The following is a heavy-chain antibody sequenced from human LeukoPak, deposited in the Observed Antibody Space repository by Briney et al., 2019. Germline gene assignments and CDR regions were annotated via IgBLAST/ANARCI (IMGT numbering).Heavy chain of an antibody. J-gene: IGHJ6*03. D-gene: IGHD3-10*01. CDR3: AKTSGDDSYYYYMDV. V-gene: IGHV3-23*01. CDR2: ISGSGGST. CDR1: GFTFSSYA. Sequence: TGGSLRLSCAASGFTFSSYAMSWVRQAPGKGLEWVSAISGSGGSTYYADSVKGRFTISRDNSKNTLYLQMNSLRAEDAAIYFCAKTSGDDSYYYYMDVWGKGTTVTISS.